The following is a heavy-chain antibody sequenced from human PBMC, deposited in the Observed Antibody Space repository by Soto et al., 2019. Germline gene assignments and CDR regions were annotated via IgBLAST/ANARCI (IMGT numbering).Heavy chain of an antibody. V-gene: IGHV4-34*01. CDR3: ARFVTGYSSSWYDY. CDR1: GGSFSGYY. D-gene: IGHD6-13*01. J-gene: IGHJ4*02. Sequence: SETLSLTCAVYGGSFSGYYWSWIRQPPGKGLEWIGEINHSGSTNYNPSLKSRVTISVDTSKNQFSLKLSSVTAADTAVYYCARFVTGYSSSWYDYWGQGTLVTSPQ. CDR2: INHSGST.